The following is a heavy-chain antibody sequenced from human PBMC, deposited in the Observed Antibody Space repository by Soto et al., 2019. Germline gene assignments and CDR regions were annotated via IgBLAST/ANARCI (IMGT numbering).Heavy chain of an antibody. V-gene: IGHV4-34*01. J-gene: IGHJ6*03. D-gene: IGHD6-6*01. CDR3: ARGGVAAQYYYYMDV. Sequence: SETLSLTCAVYGGSFSGYYWSWIRQPPGKGLEWIGEINHSGSTNYNPSLKSRVTISVDTSKNQFSLKLSSVTAADTAVYYCARGGVAAQYYYYMDVWGRGTTVTVSS. CDR2: INHSGST. CDR1: GGSFSGYY.